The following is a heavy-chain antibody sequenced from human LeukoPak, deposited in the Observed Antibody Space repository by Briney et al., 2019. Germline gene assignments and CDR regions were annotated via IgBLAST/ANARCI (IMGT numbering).Heavy chain of an antibody. Sequence: GGSLRLSCAASGFTFSSYWMSWVRQAPGKGLEWVSSISSSSSYIYYADSVKGRFTISRDNAKNSLYLQMNSLRAEDTAVYYCARSAIVATIDNWGQGTLVTVSS. D-gene: IGHD5-12*01. CDR2: ISSSSSYI. V-gene: IGHV3-21*01. CDR1: GFTFSSYW. CDR3: ARSAIVATIDN. J-gene: IGHJ4*02.